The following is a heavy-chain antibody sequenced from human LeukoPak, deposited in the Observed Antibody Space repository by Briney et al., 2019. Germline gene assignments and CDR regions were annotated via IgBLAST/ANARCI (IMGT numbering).Heavy chain of an antibody. Sequence: GGSLRLSCAASVFTFSSYAMHWGRQAPGKGLEWVAVISYDGSNKYYADSVKGRFTISRDNSKNTLYLQMNSLRAEDTAVYYCAILPGTDFDYWGQGTLVTVSS. J-gene: IGHJ4*02. D-gene: IGHD1-1*01. CDR3: AILPGTDFDY. CDR2: ISYDGSNK. CDR1: VFTFSSYA. V-gene: IGHV3-30-3*01.